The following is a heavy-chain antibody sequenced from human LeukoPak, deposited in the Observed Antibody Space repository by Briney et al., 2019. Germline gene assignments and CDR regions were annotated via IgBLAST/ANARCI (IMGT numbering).Heavy chain of an antibody. V-gene: IGHV4-59*01. D-gene: IGHD1-20*01. CDR3: ARDRDGITGTTYLDY. Sequence: SETLSLTCTVSGGSIGSYYWSWIRQPPGKGLEWIGYIYYSGSTNYNPSLRSRVTISVDTSKNQFSLKLSSVTAADTAVYYCARDRDGITGTTYLDYWGQGTLVTVSS. J-gene: IGHJ4*02. CDR1: GGSIGSYY. CDR2: IYYSGST.